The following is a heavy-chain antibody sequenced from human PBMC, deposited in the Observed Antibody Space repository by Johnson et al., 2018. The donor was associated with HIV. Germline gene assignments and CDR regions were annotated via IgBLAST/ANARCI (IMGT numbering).Heavy chain of an antibody. CDR3: ARDREYGLAWGWALDI. J-gene: IGHJ3*02. D-gene: IGHD6-19*01. CDR2: ISHDGSTR. CDR1: GFTFSYYA. Sequence: QVQLVESGGGVVQPGRSLRLSCAASGFTFSYYAMHWVRQAPGKGLERMAVISHDGSTRYYADSVKGRFTISRDKSKNTLYLQTNSLRGEETAVYYCARDREYGLAWGWALDIWGQGTMVTVSA. V-gene: IGHV3-30*04.